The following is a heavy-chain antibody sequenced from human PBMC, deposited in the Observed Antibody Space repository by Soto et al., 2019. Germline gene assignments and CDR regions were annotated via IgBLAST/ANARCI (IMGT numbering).Heavy chain of an antibody. J-gene: IGHJ4*02. Sequence: APVKVSCTASGFTFTSSAMQWVRQARGQRLEWIGWIVVGSGNTNYAQKFQERVTITRDMSTSTAYMELSSLRSEDTAVYYCARSPYSSGYYYAIDYWGQGTQVTVSS. CDR3: ARSPYSSGYYYAIDY. D-gene: IGHD3-22*01. V-gene: IGHV1-58*02. CDR2: IVVGSGNT. CDR1: GFTFTSSA.